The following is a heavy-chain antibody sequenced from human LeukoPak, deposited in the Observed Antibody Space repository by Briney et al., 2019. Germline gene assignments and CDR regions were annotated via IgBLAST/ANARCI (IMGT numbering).Heavy chain of an antibody. CDR3: AKGLAPSGAYGLDDY. CDR1: GFTFDDYA. CDR2: ISWNSGSI. J-gene: IGHJ4*02. V-gene: IGHV3-9*01. Sequence: QSGGSLRLSCAASGFTFDDYAMHWVRQAPGKGLEWVSGISWNSGSIYYADSVKGRFTISRDNAKNSPYLQMNSLRPDDTALYYCAKGLAPSGAYGLDDYWGQGTLVTVSS. D-gene: IGHD3-10*01.